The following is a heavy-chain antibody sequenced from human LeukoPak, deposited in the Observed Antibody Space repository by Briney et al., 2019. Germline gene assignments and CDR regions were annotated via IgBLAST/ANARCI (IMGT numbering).Heavy chain of an antibody. J-gene: IGHJ4*02. Sequence: SETLSLTCTVSVDSISSYYWSWIRQPAGKGVQWIGRIQTSGSTNYNPSLKSRVTMSVDTSKNQFSLILSSVTAADTAVYYCARSNWNSFFDYWGQGILVTVSS. CDR2: IQTSGST. CDR1: VDSISSYY. V-gene: IGHV4-4*07. D-gene: IGHD1-7*01. CDR3: ARSNWNSFFDY.